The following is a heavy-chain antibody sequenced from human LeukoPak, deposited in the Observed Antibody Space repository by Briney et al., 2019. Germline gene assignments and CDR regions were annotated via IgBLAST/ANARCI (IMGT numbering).Heavy chain of an antibody. Sequence: GGSLRLSCAASGFTFSSYAMHWVRQAPGKGLEWVAVTSYDGSNKYYADSVKGRFTISRDNSKNTLYLQMNSLRAEDTAVYYCARGPQYYYDSSGYYGEHAFDIWGQGTMVTVSS. J-gene: IGHJ3*02. CDR3: ARGPQYYYDSSGYYGEHAFDI. V-gene: IGHV3-30-3*01. D-gene: IGHD3-22*01. CDR2: TSYDGSNK. CDR1: GFTFSSYA.